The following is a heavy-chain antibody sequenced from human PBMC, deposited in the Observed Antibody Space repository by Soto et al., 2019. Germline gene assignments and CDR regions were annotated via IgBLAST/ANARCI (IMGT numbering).Heavy chain of an antibody. CDR2: ISSSSRTI. J-gene: IGHJ4*02. Sequence: GGSLRLSCAASGFSLSSYSMNWVRQAPGKGLEWVSYISSSSRTIYYADSVKGRFTISRDNAKNTLYLQMNGLRADDTAVYYCAKEYSTSFDYWGQGTPVTVSS. D-gene: IGHD6-6*01. V-gene: IGHV3-48*01. CDR3: AKEYSTSFDY. CDR1: GFSLSSYS.